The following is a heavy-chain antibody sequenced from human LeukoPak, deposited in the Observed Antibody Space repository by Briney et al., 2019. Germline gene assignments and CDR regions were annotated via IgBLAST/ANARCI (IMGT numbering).Heavy chain of an antibody. CDR2: ICPDGTVT. CDR3: VRDFRSADY. V-gene: IGHV3-74*01. CDR1: GFTFTTYW. J-gene: IGHJ4*02. Sequence: GGSLRLSCAASGFTFTTYWMHWVRQAPGKGPMWVSRICPDGTVTNYADSVKARFIISRDNARNTVYLQMNSLRVEDTAVYYCVRDFRSADYWGQGTLVTVSS.